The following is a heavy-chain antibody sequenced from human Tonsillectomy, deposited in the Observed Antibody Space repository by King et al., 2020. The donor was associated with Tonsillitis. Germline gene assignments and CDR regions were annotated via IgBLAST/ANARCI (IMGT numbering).Heavy chain of an antibody. CDR3: ARDNSARDNRGSEYWWFDP. Sequence: QLVQSGAEVKKPGASVKVSCKASGFTFSTYYMHWVRQAPGQGLEWMGIINPSGESTVYPQKFQGRVTMTRDTSTSTVYMELSSLRSEDTAVFYCARDNSARDNRGSEYWWFDPWGQGTLVTVSS. CDR1: GFTFSTYY. D-gene: IGHD1-26*01. CDR2: INPSGEST. J-gene: IGHJ5*02. V-gene: IGHV1-46*03.